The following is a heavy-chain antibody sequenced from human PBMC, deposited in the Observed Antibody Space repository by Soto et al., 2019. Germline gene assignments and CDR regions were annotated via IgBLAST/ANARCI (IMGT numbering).Heavy chain of an antibody. CDR2: IGTAGDT. V-gene: IGHV3-13*01. Sequence: GGSLRLSCAASGFTFSSYDMHWVRQATGKGLEWVSTIGTAGDTYYPGSVKGRFTISRENAKNSLYLQMNSLRAEDTAVYYCARAIRPPLTYYYYYGMDVWGQGTTVTVSS. CDR1: GFTFSSYD. J-gene: IGHJ6*02. CDR3: ARAIRPPLTYYYYYGMDV. D-gene: IGHD2-21*01.